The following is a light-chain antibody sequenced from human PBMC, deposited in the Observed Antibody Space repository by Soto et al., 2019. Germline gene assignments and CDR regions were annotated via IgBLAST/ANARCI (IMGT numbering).Light chain of an antibody. CDR1: SNIGAGYD. CDR2: DDS. J-gene: IGLJ1*01. CDR3: QVWDSTSDHYV. Sequence: VLTEPPSVSGAPGQRVTISSTGSSSNIGAGYDVHWYQQKPGQAPVVVVYDDSDRPLGIPERFSGSNSGNTATLTIRRVEVGDEADYICQVWDSTSDHYVFGTGTKVTVL. V-gene: IGLV3-21*02.